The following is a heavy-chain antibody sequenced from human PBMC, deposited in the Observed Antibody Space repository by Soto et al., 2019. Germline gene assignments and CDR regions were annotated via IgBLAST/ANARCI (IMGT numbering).Heavy chain of an antibody. V-gene: IGHV3-30*18. D-gene: IGHD2-15*01. Sequence: QVQLVESGGGMVQPGKSLRLSCAVSGFTFRTHDMHWVRQAPGRGLEWVAVVSYDASYQNYVDSVKGRFTVSRENSKNTLFLQMNSLRPEDTAVYYCAKVSISKSSAVTFDSWGRGALVTVSS. CDR1: GFTFRTHD. J-gene: IGHJ4*02. CDR3: AKVSISKSSAVTFDS. CDR2: VSYDASYQ.